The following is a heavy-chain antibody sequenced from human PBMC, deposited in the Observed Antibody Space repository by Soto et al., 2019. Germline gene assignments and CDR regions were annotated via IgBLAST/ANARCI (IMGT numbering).Heavy chain of an antibody. V-gene: IGHV3-23*03. CDR2: IDLSGTTT. J-gene: IGHJ4*02. Sequence: EVQLLESGGDLVQPGGSLRLSCAASGFSFSDYSMSWVRQAPGKGLEWVSFIDLSGTTTYYSDSVKGRFTISKDRSRNTVFVQMNSLRVEDTAIYYCAKDRIPFGIYSFDSWGQGVLVTVSS. CDR3: AKDRIPFGIYSFDS. D-gene: IGHD2-15*01. CDR1: GFSFSDYS.